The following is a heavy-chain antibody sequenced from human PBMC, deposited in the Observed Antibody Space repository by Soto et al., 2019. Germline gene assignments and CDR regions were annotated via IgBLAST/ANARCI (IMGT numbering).Heavy chain of an antibody. Sequence: SGKVSCKASGGTFTSYTISWVRQAPGQGLEWMGRIIPILGIANYAQKFQGRVTITADKSTSTAYMELSSLRSEDTAVYYCARSSHYYYYMDVWGKGTTVIVSS. D-gene: IGHD6-13*01. CDR3: ARSSHYYYYMDV. J-gene: IGHJ6*03. CDR1: GGTFTSYT. V-gene: IGHV1-69*02. CDR2: IIPILGIA.